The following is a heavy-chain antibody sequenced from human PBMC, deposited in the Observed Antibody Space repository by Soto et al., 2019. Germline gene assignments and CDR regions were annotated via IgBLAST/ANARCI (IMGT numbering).Heavy chain of an antibody. D-gene: IGHD3-22*01. Sequence: SVKVSCKASGGTFSSYTITWVRQAPGQGLEWVGGITPMFGTPNYAQKFQGRVTITADESTSTAYMELSSLRSEDTAMYFCARDGALYDSSAYYYLYWGKGTLVTVSS. CDR1: GGTFSSYT. CDR3: ARDGALYDSSAYYYLY. J-gene: IGHJ4*02. CDR2: ITPMFGTP. V-gene: IGHV1-69*13.